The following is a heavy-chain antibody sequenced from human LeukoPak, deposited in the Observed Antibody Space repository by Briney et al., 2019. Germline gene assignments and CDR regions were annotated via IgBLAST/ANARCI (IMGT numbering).Heavy chain of an antibody. CDR1: GFIFSNYI. Sequence: GGSLRLSCAASGFIFSNYIMSWVRQAPGKGREWGSSISGSSVTTSYADSLKGRFSISRDNSKNTLYLQMNSLRAEDTAVYYCAKRDTTGLYYFDYWGQGTMVTVSS. V-gene: IGHV3-23*01. CDR2: ISGSSVTT. J-gene: IGHJ4*02. D-gene: IGHD2-8*01. CDR3: AKRDTTGLYYFDY.